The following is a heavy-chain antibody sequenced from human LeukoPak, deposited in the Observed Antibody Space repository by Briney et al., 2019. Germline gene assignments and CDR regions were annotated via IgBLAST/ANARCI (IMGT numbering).Heavy chain of an antibody. CDR2: IRQDGSQK. J-gene: IGHJ6*04. CDR3: AELGITMIGGV. D-gene: IGHD3-10*02. Sequence: GGSLRLSCAASGFTFSSYWMSWVRQAPGKGLEWVANIRQDGSQKYYVDSVKGRFTISRDNAKNSLYLQMNSLRAEDTAVYYCAELGITMIGGVWGKGTTVTISS. V-gene: IGHV3-7*01. CDR1: GFTFSSYW.